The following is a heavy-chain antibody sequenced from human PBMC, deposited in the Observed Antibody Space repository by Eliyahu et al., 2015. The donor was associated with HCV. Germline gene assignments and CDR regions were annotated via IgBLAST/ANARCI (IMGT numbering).Heavy chain of an antibody. CDR2: IHHSGTX. Sequence: QVQLQESGPGLVRPSGTLSLTXTVSGGSLSTTNWWGWVRQPPGKGLEWIGEIHHSGTXKYHPSLKSRLTISVDKSKNHFSLNLSSVTAADTAVYYCARGSRITLFGVAVFFDSWGQGTLVTVTS. D-gene: IGHD3-3*01. CDR1: GGSLSTTNW. J-gene: IGHJ4*02. V-gene: IGHV4-4*02. CDR3: ARGSRITLFGVAVFFDS.